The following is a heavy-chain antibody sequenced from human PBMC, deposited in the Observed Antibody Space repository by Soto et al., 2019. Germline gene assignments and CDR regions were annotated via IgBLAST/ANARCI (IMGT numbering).Heavy chain of an antibody. CDR3: AREYGSGSEYYGMDV. J-gene: IGHJ6*02. D-gene: IGHD3-10*01. CDR2: TYYRSKWYN. CDR1: GDSVSSNIAA. V-gene: IGHV6-1*01. Sequence: QVQLQQSGPGLVKPSQTLSLTCAISGDSVSSNIAAWNWIRQSPSRGLEWLARTYYRSKWYNDYVVSVKSPITSNPDTSKNQFSLQLNSVTPEDTAVYYCAREYGSGSEYYGMDVWGQGTTVTVSS.